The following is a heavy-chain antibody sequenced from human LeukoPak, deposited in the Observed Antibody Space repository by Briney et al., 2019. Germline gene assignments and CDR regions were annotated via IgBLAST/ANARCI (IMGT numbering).Heavy chain of an antibody. V-gene: IGHV1-2*02. D-gene: IGHD6-13*01. CDR1: GYTFTGYY. J-gene: IGHJ4*02. CDR3: ARQQQLLDY. Sequence: ASVKVSCKASGYTFTGYYMHWVRQAPGQGLEWMGWFNPDSGGTHYAQKFQGRVTMTRDTSISTAYMERNRLRSDDTAVYYCARQQQLLDYWGQGTLVTVSS. CDR2: FNPDSGGT.